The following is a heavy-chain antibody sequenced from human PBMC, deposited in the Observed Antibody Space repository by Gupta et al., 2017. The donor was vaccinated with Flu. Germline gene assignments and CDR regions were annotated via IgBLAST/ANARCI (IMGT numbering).Heavy chain of an antibody. Sequence: QVQLVESGGGVVQPGRSLRLSCAASGFTFSSYGMHWVRQAPGKGLEWVAVISYDGSNKYYADSVKGRFTISRDNSKNTLYLQMNSLRAEDTAVYYCAKDRGEGPKAYYGMDVWGQGTTVTVS. J-gene: IGHJ6*02. V-gene: IGHV3-30*18. CDR3: AKDRGEGPKAYYGMDV. D-gene: IGHD3-10*01. CDR1: GFTFSSYG. CDR2: ISYDGSNK.